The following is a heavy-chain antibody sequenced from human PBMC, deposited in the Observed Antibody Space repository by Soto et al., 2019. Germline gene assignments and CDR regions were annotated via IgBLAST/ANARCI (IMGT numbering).Heavy chain of an antibody. J-gene: IGHJ2*01. CDR3: ANSREGGSYNNWGFAV. CDR2: IHGDGDYS. CDR1: GFMFSCCA. Sequence: EVQLLDSGGGLVQPGGSLRLSCAASGFMFSCCAMSWVRQAPGKGLEWVSTIHGDGDYSHYTDSVEGRVTISRDNSRNTLYLQMTSLRGDDTAVHYCANSREGGSYNNWGFAVWGRGTLVTVSS. V-gene: IGHV3-23*01. D-gene: IGHD3-10*01.